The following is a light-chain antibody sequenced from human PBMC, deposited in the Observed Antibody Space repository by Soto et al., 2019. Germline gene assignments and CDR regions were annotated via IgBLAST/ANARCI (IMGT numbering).Light chain of an antibody. CDR3: HEYNTWPWT. CDR1: QSLNTN. V-gene: IGKV3-15*01. Sequence: ETVMTQSPATLSVSPGEGATLSCRASQSLNTNLAWYQQKLGQAPRVLIYGASTRATGIPARFSGSGSGTELTLTTSGLQSEDSGVYFCHEYNTWPWTFGQGTRVEIK. CDR2: GAS. J-gene: IGKJ1*01.